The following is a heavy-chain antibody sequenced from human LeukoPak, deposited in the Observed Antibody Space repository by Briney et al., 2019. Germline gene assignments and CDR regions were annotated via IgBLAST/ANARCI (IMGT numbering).Heavy chain of an antibody. D-gene: IGHD3-3*01. Sequence: SETLSLTCTVSGYSISSGYYWGWIRQSPGKGLEWIGSIYHSGSTYYNPSLKSRVTISVDTSKNQFSLKLSSVTAADTAVYYCARGGSPYYDFWSGYYSLHAFDIWGQGTMVTVSS. V-gene: IGHV4-38-2*02. CDR2: IYHSGST. J-gene: IGHJ3*02. CDR3: ARGGSPYYDFWSGYYSLHAFDI. CDR1: GYSISSGYY.